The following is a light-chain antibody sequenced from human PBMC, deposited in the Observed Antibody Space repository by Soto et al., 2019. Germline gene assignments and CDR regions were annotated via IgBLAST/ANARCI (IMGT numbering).Light chain of an antibody. V-gene: IGKV2-28*01. CDR3: MGALQSPPT. Sequence: DIVMTQSPVSLPVTPGEPASISCRSSQSLLHSNGYNYLDWYLXKQGQSPQLXIYLGSNRASGVPDRFSGIASGTDVTMKISRVEAEDCGVYDGMGALQSPPTFGQGTKVDIK. J-gene: IGKJ1*01. CDR2: LGS. CDR1: QSLLHSNGYNY.